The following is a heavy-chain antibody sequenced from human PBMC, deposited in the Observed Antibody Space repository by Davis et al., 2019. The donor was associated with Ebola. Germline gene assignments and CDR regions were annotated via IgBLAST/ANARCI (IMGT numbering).Heavy chain of an antibody. CDR2: IIPILGIA. CDR3: ARARAVSTVTPNPYNWFDP. V-gene: IGHV1-69*04. D-gene: IGHD4-17*01. J-gene: IGHJ5*02. CDR1: GGTFSSYA. Sequence: SVKVSCKASGGTFSSYAISWVRQPPGQGLEWMGRIIPILGIANYAQKFQGRVTITAAKSTSTAYMELSSLRSEDTAVYYCARARAVSTVTPNPYNWFDPWGQGTLVTVSS.